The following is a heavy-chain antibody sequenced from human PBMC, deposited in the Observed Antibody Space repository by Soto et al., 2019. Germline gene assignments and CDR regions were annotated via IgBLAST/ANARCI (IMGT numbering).Heavy chain of an antibody. CDR2: IYSIGST. J-gene: IGHJ6*02. CDR1: GGSISSSSY. Sequence: QLQLQESGPGLVKPSETLSLTCTVSGGSISSSSYWGWIRQPPGKGLEWIGSIYSIGSTYYNPSPKCRVTISVAPSKNQFSLTLSSVPAADAAVYSCRRSGRYSPDVWGQGTTVTVSS. CDR3: RRSGRYSPDV. D-gene: IGHD6-13*01. V-gene: IGHV4-39*01.